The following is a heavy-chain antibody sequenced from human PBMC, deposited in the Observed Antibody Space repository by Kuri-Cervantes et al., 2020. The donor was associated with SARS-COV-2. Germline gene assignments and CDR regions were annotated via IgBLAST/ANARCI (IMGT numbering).Heavy chain of an antibody. CDR1: GYTFTSYD. J-gene: IGHJ3*02. Sequence: ASVKVSCKASGYTFTSYDINWVRQATGQGLEWMGWMNPNSGNTGCAQKFQGRVTMTRNTSISTAYMELSSLRSEDTAVYYCAREFHHDFWSGYYWGGLTHPRSQAPTSNDAFDIWGQGTMVTVSS. D-gene: IGHD3-3*01. CDR2: MNPNSGNT. CDR3: AREFHHDFWSGYYWGGLTHPRSQAPTSNDAFDI. V-gene: IGHV1-8*02.